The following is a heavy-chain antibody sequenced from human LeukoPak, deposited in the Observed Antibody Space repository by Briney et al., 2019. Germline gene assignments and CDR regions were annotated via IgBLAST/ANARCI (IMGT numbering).Heavy chain of an antibody. V-gene: IGHV4-59*01. CDR1: GGSISSYY. CDR3: ARKLAARGIDY. CDR2: IYYSGST. J-gene: IGHJ4*02. D-gene: IGHD6-6*01. Sequence: SETLSLTCTVSGGSISSYYWSWIRQPPGKGLEWIGYIYYSGSTNYNPSLKSRVTISVDTSKNQFSLKLSSVTAADTAVYYCARKLAARGIDYWGQGTLVTVSS.